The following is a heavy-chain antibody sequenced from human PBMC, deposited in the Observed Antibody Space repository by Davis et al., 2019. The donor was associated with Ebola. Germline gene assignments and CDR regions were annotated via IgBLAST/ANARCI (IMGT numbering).Heavy chain of an antibody. Sequence: PGGSLRLSCVVSGSNYDIAWVSWVRQAPGKGLEWVGHVRATGDGGTADYAAPVKGRFTISRDDSKNTVYLEMNSLKTEDTAVYYCTTRLVNHFDHWGQGTLVTVSS. J-gene: IGHJ4*02. CDR2: VRATGDGGTA. V-gene: IGHV3-15*05. CDR3: TTRLVNHFDH. D-gene: IGHD3-9*01. CDR1: GSNYDIAW.